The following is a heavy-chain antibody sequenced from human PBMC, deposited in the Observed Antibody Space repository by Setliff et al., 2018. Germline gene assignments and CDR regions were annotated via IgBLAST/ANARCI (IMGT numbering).Heavy chain of an antibody. J-gene: IGHJ6*03. CDR3: ARDQAYCGGDCYIPYYYYYYMDV. CDR2: IFYDGSEK. D-gene: IGHD2-21*01. V-gene: IGHV3-33*08. Sequence: GGSLRLSCAASGFTFSTYAMHWVRQAPGKGLEWVGYIFYDGSEKYYADSVKGRFTISRDNAKNSLYLQMNSLRAEDTAVYYCARDQAYCGGDCYIPYYYYYYMDVWGKGTTVTVSS. CDR1: GFTFSTYA.